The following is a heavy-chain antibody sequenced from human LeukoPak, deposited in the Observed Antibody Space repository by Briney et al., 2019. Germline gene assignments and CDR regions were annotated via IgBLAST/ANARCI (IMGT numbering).Heavy chain of an antibody. J-gene: IGHJ3*02. CDR3: ARWGVGWLQFSDAFDI. V-gene: IGHV3-48*03. CDR1: GFIFSSYE. D-gene: IGHD5-24*01. Sequence: GGSLRLSCAASGFIFSSYEMHWVRQAPGKGLEWVSYISTSDSTIYYADSVKGRFTISRDNAKNSLYLQMNSLRAEDTAVYYCARWGVGWLQFSDAFDIWGQGTMVTVSS. CDR2: ISTSDSTI.